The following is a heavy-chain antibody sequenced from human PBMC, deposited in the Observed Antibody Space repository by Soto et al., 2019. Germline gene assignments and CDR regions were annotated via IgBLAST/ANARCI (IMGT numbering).Heavy chain of an antibody. V-gene: IGHV4-59*01. J-gene: IGHJ6*02. CDR3: ARDLTDYADHSCGMDI. CDR2: IYYRGST. D-gene: IGHD7-27*01. CDR1: GGSISNYY. Sequence: SETLSLTCTVSGGSISNYYWSWIRQTPGKGLEWIGYIYYRGSTNYNPSLKSRVTISVDTSRNQFSLRLSSVTAADTAVYYCARDLTDYADHSCGMDICGPGXTLTV.